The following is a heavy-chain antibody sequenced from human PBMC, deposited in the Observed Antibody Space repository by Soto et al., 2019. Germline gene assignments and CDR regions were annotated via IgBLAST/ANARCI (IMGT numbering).Heavy chain of an antibody. J-gene: IGHJ6*02. V-gene: IGHV1-3*01. D-gene: IGHD2-2*01. CDR2: INAGNGNT. CDR3: AKGFLGWSSTCYVACDNYYGMDV. CDR1: GYTFTCYA. Sequence: APVKVSCKACGYTFTCYAMHWVHQAPGQRQEWMGWINAGNGNTKYSQKCQGRVTITRDTSASTAYMELTSLRPDDTAVYYCAKGFLGWSSTCYVACDNYYGMDVWGQGTTVTVSS.